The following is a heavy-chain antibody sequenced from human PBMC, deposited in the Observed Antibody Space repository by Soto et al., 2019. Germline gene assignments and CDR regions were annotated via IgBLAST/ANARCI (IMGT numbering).Heavy chain of an antibody. CDR1: GFTFSSYA. D-gene: IGHD3-3*01. CDR3: ARDSLDFWSGYYLDAFDI. Sequence: GGSLRLSCAASGFTFSSYAMSWVRQAPGKGLEWVSYISSSGGSIYYADSVKGRFTISRDNAKNSLYLQMNSLRAEDTAVYYCARDSLDFWSGYYLDAFDIWGQGTMVTVSS. CDR2: ISSSGGSI. V-gene: IGHV3-48*01. J-gene: IGHJ3*02.